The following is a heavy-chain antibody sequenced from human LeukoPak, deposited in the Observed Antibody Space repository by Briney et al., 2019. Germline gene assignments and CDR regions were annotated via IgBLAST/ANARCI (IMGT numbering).Heavy chain of an antibody. J-gene: IGHJ3*02. CDR2: IKSKTDGGTT. CDR3: TTSLWYGGAFDI. D-gene: IGHD4-23*01. V-gene: IGHV3-15*01. CDR1: GFTFSSYA. Sequence: PGGSLRLSCAASGFTFSSYAMSWVRQAPGKGLEWVGRIKSKTDGGTTDYAAPVKGRFTISRDDSKNTLYLQMNSLKTEDTAVYYCTTSLWYGGAFDIWGQGTMVTVSS.